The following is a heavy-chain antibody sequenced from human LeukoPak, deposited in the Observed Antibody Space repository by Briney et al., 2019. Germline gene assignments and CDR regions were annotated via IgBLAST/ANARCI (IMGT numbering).Heavy chain of an antibody. CDR1: GFNFIDYT. Sequence: GGSLRLSCAASGFNFIDYTMNWVRQAPGKGLEWVASITSTGRYIFYADSLKGRFTISRDNDKKSLYLQMNSLRAEDTAVYCCAKDAKPSSSQNHFDYWGQGTLVTVFS. D-gene: IGHD6-13*01. CDR2: ITSTGRYI. V-gene: IGHV3-21*01. CDR3: AKDAKPSSSQNHFDY. J-gene: IGHJ4*02.